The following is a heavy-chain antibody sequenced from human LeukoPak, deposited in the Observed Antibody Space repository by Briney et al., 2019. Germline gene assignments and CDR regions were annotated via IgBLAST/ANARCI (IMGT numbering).Heavy chain of an antibody. D-gene: IGHD3-10*01. Sequence: ASVKVSCKAAGGTFSSSAINWVRQAPGQGLEWIGRVIPILGILNYAQKFKGRVTITADKSTSTACMELSSLRSEDTAVYYCASARDYGSGSCPLDPWGQGTLVTVSS. J-gene: IGHJ5*02. CDR3: ASARDYGSGSCPLDP. V-gene: IGHV1-69*04. CDR1: GGTFSSSA. CDR2: VIPILGIL.